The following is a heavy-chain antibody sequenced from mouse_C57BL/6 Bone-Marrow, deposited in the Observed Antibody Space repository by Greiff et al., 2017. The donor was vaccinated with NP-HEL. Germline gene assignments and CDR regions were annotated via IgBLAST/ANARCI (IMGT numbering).Heavy chain of an antibody. CDR3: ARDGNH. V-gene: IGHV1-54*01. CDR2: INPGSGGT. D-gene: IGHD2-1*01. J-gene: IGHJ4*01. CDR1: GYAFTNYL. Sequence: QVQLQQSGAELVRPGTSVKVSCKASGYAFTNYLIEWVKQRPGQGLEWIGVINPGSGGTNYNEKFKGKATLTADKSSSTAYMQLSSLTSEDSAVYFCARDGNHWGQGTSVTVSS.